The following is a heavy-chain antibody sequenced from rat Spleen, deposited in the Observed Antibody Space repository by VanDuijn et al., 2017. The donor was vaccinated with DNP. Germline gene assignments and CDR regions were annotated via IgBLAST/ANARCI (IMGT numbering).Heavy chain of an antibody. CDR3: ARHRTIMPYYYVMDA. Sequence: EVQLVESGGGLVQPGRSLKLSCAVSGITFSDHNMAWVRQAPKKGLEWVATISYNGGTPYYRDSVKGRFTISRDNAQSTLYLQMDSLRSEDTATYYCARHRTIMPYYYVMDAWGQGASVTVSS. CDR2: ISYNGGTP. J-gene: IGHJ4*01. V-gene: IGHV5-7*01. CDR1: GITFSDHN. D-gene: IGHD1-12*01.